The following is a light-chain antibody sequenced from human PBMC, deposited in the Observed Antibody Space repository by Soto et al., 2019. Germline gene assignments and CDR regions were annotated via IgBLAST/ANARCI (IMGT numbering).Light chain of an antibody. Sequence: DIPMTQSPSSLSASVGDRVTFTCRASQSISIFLNWYQQKPGQAPKVLISAASTLESGVPSRFSGSGSGTEFTLTISSLQSEDVATYYCQQSHRVPYTFGQGTSLEMK. CDR3: QQSHRVPYT. CDR2: AAS. J-gene: IGKJ2*01. CDR1: QSISIF. V-gene: IGKV1-39*01.